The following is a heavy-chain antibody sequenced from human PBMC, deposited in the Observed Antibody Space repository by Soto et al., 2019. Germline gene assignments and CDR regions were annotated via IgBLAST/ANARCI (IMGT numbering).Heavy chain of an antibody. CDR2: IHYSGST. Sequence: PSETLSLTCTVSAGSISGYYWSWIRQPPGKELELIAYIHYSGSTYYNPSLKSRVTISIDTSKNQFSLKLSPVNAADTAVYYCAKVGRIEAAGTLFDPWGQGTLVTVSS. CDR3: AKVGRIEAAGTLFDP. D-gene: IGHD6-13*01. J-gene: IGHJ5*02. CDR1: AGSISGYY. V-gene: IGHV4-59*01.